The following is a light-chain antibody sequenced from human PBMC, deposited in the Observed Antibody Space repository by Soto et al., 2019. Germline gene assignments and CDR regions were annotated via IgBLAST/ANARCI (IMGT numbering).Light chain of an antibody. CDR2: DNN. Sequence: QSMLTQPPSVSAAPGQKVTISCSGSSSNIGTNDVSWYHQLPGTAPKLLISDNNQRPSGIPDRFSGSKSGTSATLGITGLQTGDEADYYCGTWDSRRSSVVFGGGTKLTVL. J-gene: IGLJ2*01. CDR3: GTWDSRRSSVV. CDR1: SSNIGTND. V-gene: IGLV1-51*01.